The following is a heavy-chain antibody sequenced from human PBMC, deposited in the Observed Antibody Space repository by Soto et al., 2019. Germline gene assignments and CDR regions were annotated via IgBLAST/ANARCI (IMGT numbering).Heavy chain of an antibody. D-gene: IGHD2-21*02. Sequence: QVQLVESGGGVVQPGRSLRLSCAASGFTFSTYAMHWVRQAPGKGLEWVALISYDGSNTYYADSVKGRLTISSDNSKSTLYLQMNSLRAEDTAVYYCAKELAYCGGDCSPTYYYYYYGMDVWGQGTTVTVSS. CDR3: AKELAYCGGDCSPTYYYYYYGMDV. V-gene: IGHV3-30*18. J-gene: IGHJ6*02. CDR1: GFTFSTYA. CDR2: ISYDGSNT.